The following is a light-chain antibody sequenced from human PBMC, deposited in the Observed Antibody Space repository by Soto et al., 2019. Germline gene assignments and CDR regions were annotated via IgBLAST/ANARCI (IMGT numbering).Light chain of an antibody. J-gene: IGKJ1*01. Sequence: DIQMTQSPSTLSGSFGDRVTIXXRASQTISSWLAWYQQKPGKAPKXXIYNASTLKSGGPSRFSGSGAGTEFTLTINSLQPDDFATYYCQHYNSYSEAFGQGTKV. CDR3: QHYNSYSEA. CDR2: NAS. CDR1: QTISSW. V-gene: IGKV1-5*03.